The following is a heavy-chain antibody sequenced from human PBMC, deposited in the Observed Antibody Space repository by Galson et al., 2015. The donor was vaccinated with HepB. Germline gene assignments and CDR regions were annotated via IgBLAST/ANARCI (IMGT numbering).Heavy chain of an antibody. CDR1: GGTFSRYA. V-gene: IGHV1-69*13. CDR2: IIPIFGTA. Sequence: SVKVSCKASGGTFSRYAISWVRQAPGQGLEWMGGIIPIFGTANYAQKFQGRVTITADESTSTAYMELSSLRSEDTAVYYCARSYSNYDYYYGMDVWGQGTTVTVSS. D-gene: IGHD4-11*01. J-gene: IGHJ6*02. CDR3: ARSYSNYDYYYGMDV.